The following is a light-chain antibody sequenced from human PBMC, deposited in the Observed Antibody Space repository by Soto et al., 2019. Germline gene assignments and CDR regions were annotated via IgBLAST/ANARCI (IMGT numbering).Light chain of an antibody. CDR1: SSDVGGSKY. J-gene: IGLJ2*01. V-gene: IGLV2-8*01. Sequence: QSALTQPPSASGSPGQSVTISCTGTSSDVGGSKYVSWYQQHPGKAPKLMIYEVSQRPSGVPDRFSGSKSGNTASLTVSGLQAEDEADYYCSSYAGSNNLNVFGGGTKLTVL. CDR3: SSYAGSNNLNV. CDR2: EVS.